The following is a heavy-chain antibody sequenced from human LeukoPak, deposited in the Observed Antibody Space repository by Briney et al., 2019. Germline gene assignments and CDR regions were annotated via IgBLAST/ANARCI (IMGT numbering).Heavy chain of an antibody. Sequence: GGSLRLSCAASGFTFSSYAMTWVRQAPEKGLEWVSAISGRGGSTYYADSVKGRFTISRDNSKNTLYLQMNSLRAEDTAVYYCTKTAPAAIYWFDPWGQGTLVTVSS. CDR2: ISGRGGST. CDR3: TKTAPAAIYWFDP. V-gene: IGHV3-23*01. J-gene: IGHJ5*02. CDR1: GFTFSSYA. D-gene: IGHD2-2*02.